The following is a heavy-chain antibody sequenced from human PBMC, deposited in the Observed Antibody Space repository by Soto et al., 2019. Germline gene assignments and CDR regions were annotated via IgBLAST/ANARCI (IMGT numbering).Heavy chain of an antibody. Sequence: SVKVSCKASGGTFSSYTISWVRQAPGQGLEWMGRIIPILGIANYAQKFQGRVTITADKSTSTAYMELSSLRSEDTAVYYCASTGLTPPNYYYYYYMDVWGKGTTVTVS. D-gene: IGHD3-9*01. J-gene: IGHJ6*03. CDR3: ASTGLTPPNYYYYYYMDV. CDR1: GGTFSSYT. CDR2: IIPILGIA. V-gene: IGHV1-69*02.